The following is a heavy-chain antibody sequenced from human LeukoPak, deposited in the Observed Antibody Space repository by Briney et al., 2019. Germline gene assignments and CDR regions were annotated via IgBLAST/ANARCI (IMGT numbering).Heavy chain of an antibody. Sequence: GGSLRLSCAASGFTFSSYAVHWVRQAPGKGLEYVSAISSNGGSTYYANSVKGRFTISGDNSKNTLYLQMGSLRAEDMAVYYCARRAGAAAGMGVYYFDYWGQGTLVTVSS. J-gene: IGHJ4*02. D-gene: IGHD6-13*01. CDR1: GFTFSSYA. CDR3: ARRAGAAAGMGVYYFDY. V-gene: IGHV3-64*01. CDR2: ISSNGGST.